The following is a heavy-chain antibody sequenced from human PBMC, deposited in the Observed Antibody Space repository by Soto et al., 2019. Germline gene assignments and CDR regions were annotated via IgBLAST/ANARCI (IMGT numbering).Heavy chain of an antibody. CDR3: ASEFRVGHSGYQGYCQN. Sequence: QVQLVESGGGVVQPGRSLRLSCAASGFAFSSYAMHWVRQAPGKGLEWVAVITYDENNKYYADSVKGRFTISRDNSKKTQALKMKSLRPEDTAVYYCASEFRVGHSGYQGYCQNWGQGTLVTVSS. CDR2: ITYDENNK. CDR1: GFAFSSYA. D-gene: IGHD5-12*01. J-gene: IGHJ1*01. V-gene: IGHV3-30-3*01.